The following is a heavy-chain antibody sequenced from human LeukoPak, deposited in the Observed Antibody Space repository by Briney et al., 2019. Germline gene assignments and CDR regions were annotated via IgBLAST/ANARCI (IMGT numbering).Heavy chain of an antibody. CDR2: ISGSSKHV. Sequence: GGSLRLSCAASGFTFSTYAMSWVRQAPGKGLEWVSSISGSSKHVYYADLVKGRFTISRDNARNSLYLQMDSLRAEDTAVYYCARDSDYGGVQYYFDYWGQGTLVTVSS. D-gene: IGHD4-23*01. CDR3: ARDSDYGGVQYYFDY. V-gene: IGHV3-21*01. J-gene: IGHJ4*02. CDR1: GFTFSTYA.